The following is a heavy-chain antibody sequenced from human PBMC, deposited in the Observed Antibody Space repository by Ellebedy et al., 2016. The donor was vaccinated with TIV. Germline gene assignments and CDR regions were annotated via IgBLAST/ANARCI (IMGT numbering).Heavy chain of an antibody. CDR1: GFTFSSYG. D-gene: IGHD3-9*01. CDR3: ARDYDILTGYYKGGYYYYGLDV. Sequence: GESLKISCAATGFTFSSYGMHWVRQAPGKGLEWVAVIWYDGVVDNYADSVKGRFTISRDNAKNSLYLQMNSLRAEDTAVYYCARDYDILTGYYKGGYYYYGLDVWGQGTTVTVSS. CDR2: IWYDGVVD. V-gene: IGHV3-33*08. J-gene: IGHJ6*01.